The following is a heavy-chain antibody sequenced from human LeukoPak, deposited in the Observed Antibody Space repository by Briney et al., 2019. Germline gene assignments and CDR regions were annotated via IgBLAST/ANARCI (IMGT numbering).Heavy chain of an antibody. CDR3: ARGRGYSYGYSRGNYFDY. J-gene: IGHJ4*02. Sequence: KPSETLSLTCAVYGGSFSGYYWSWIRQPPGKGLEWIGEINHSGSTNYNPSLKSRVTISVDTSKNQFSLKLSSVTAADTAVYYCARGRGYSYGYSRGNYFDYWGQGTLVTVSS. D-gene: IGHD5-18*01. V-gene: IGHV4-34*01. CDR2: INHSGST. CDR1: GGSFSGYY.